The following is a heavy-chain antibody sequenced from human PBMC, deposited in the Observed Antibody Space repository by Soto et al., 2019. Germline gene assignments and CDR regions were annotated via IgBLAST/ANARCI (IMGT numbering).Heavy chain of an antibody. CDR3: ARSGDNYNRLDY. J-gene: IGHJ4*02. Sequence: GSLRLSCEGSGFTFRDYYISWIRQAPGKGLEWISYSSNSGTFSRYADSVKGRFSISRDNTKNLLYLQMNSLRAEDTAVYYCARSGDNYNRLDYWGQGTPVTVSS. CDR2: SSNSGTFS. CDR1: GFTFRDYY. V-gene: IGHV3-11*06. D-gene: IGHD1-1*01.